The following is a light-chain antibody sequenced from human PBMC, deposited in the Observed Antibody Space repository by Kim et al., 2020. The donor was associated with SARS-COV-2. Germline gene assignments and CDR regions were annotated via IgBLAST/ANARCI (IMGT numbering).Light chain of an antibody. V-gene: IGKV3-20*01. Sequence: LSPGERATLSCRASLNVHSNYLAWYQQKPGQAPKLLIHGASRRATGIPDRFSGSGSGTDFTLTIARVGPEDFAVYYCQQYSRPPVTFGQGTKLEI. CDR1: LNVHSNY. CDR3: QQYSRPPVT. CDR2: GAS. J-gene: IGKJ2*01.